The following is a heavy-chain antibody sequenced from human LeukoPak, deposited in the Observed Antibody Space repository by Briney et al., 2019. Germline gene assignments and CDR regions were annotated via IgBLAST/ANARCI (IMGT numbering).Heavy chain of an antibody. CDR1: GFSFSNFW. J-gene: IGHJ4*02. V-gene: IGHV3-7*03. CDR3: GRGPTYGNSFDY. D-gene: IGHD3-10*01. CDR2: IKQDGSEK. Sequence: GGSLRLSCAASGFSFSNFWMNWVRQAPGEGLEWVANIKQDGSEKYYVDSVKGRFTISRDNAKNSLYLQMNSLRAEDTGVYYRGRGPTYGNSFDYWGQGTLVTVSS.